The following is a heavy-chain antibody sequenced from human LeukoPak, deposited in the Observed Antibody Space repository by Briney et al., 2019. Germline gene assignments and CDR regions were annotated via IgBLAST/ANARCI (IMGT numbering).Heavy chain of an antibody. CDR1: GFTFSSYA. CDR3: ARGTTAANGNWFDP. CDR2: ISYDGSNK. Sequence: PGRSLRLSCAASGFTFSSYAMHWVRQAPGKGLEWVASISYDGSNKYCADSVKGRFTISRDNSKNTLYLQMNSLRAEDTAVYYCARGTTAANGNWFDPWGQGTLVTVSS. V-gene: IGHV3-30-3*01. J-gene: IGHJ5*02. D-gene: IGHD1-1*01.